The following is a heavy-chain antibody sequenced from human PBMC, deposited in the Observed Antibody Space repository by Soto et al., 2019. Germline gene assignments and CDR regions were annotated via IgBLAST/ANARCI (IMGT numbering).Heavy chain of an antibody. V-gene: IGHV3-23*01. CDR3: AKDYFSTGYYYGFDY. D-gene: IGHD3-22*01. CDR2: ISGSGDNI. Sequence: GGSLRLSCAASGFTFSNYAMNWVRQAPGKGLEWVSGISGSGDNIYYTDSVKGPFTISRDNSKNTLYLQMNSLRAEDTAVYYCAKDYFSTGYYYGFDYWGQGTLVTVSS. CDR1: GFTFSNYA. J-gene: IGHJ4*02.